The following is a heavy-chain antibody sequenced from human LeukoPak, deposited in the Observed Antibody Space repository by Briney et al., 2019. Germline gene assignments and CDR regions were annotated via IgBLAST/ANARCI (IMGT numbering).Heavy chain of an antibody. Sequence: PSETLSLTCTVSGGSISSYYWSWIRQPPGKGLEWIGYIYYSGSTNYNPSLKSRVTIPVDTSKNQFSLKLSSVTAADTAVYYCARDLYGMDVWGQGITVTVSS. V-gene: IGHV4-59*01. CDR3: ARDLYGMDV. J-gene: IGHJ6*02. CDR1: GGSISSYY. CDR2: IYYSGST.